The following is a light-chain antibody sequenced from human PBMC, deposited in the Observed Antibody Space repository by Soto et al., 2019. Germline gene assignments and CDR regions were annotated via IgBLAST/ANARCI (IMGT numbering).Light chain of an antibody. CDR2: DVS. V-gene: IGLV2-11*01. J-gene: IGLJ1*01. Sequence: QSALTQPRSVSGSPGQSVTISCTGTSSDVGGYNYVSWYQQHPGKAPKLMLYDVSKRPSGVPDRFSGSKSGNTASLTISGLQAEDEADYYCCSYAGRYTLEVFGTGTKLTVL. CDR1: SSDVGGYNY. CDR3: CSYAGRYTLEV.